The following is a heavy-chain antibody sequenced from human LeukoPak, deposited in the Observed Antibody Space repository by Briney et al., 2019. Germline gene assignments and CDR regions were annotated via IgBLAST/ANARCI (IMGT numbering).Heavy chain of an antibody. CDR3: ASSTVTTLDGTDV. CDR2: INSDGSSR. CDR1: GFTFSSYW. V-gene: IGHV3-74*01. Sequence: PGGSLRLSFAASGFTFSSYWMHWVRQAPGKGLVWVSSINSDGSSRSYADSVKGRFTISRDNAKNTLHLQMNSLRVEDTAVYYCASSTVTTLDGTDVWGQGTTVTVSS. D-gene: IGHD4-17*01. J-gene: IGHJ6*02.